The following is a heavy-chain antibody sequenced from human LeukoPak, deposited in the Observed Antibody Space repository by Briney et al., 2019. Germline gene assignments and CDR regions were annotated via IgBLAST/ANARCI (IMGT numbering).Heavy chain of an antibody. Sequence: GESLKISCKGSGNSFTSYWIGWVRQMPGKGLEWMGIIYPGDSDTRYSPSFQGQVTIPADKSISTAYLQWSSLKPSDTAMYYCARFTFFGVGTFDYWGQGPLVTVSS. D-gene: IGHD3-3*01. V-gene: IGHV5-51*01. J-gene: IGHJ4*02. CDR3: ARFTFFGVGTFDY. CDR1: GNSFTSYW. CDR2: IYPGDSDT.